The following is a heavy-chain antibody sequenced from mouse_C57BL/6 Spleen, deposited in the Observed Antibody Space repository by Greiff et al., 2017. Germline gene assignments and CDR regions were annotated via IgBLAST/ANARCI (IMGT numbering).Heavy chain of an antibody. J-gene: IGHJ4*01. CDR1: GYAFSSYW. CDR2: IYPGDGDT. Sequence: VKLVQSGAELVKPGASVKISCNASGYAFSSYWMNWLKQKPGKGLEWIGQIYPGDGDTNYNGKFKGKATLTADKSSSTAYMQLSGLNSEDSAVYFCAIPALAYWGPGASGPVSS. V-gene: IGHV1-80*01. CDR3: AIPALAY.